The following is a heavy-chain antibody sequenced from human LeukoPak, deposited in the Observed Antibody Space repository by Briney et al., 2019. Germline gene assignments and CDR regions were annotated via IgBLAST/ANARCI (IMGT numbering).Heavy chain of an antibody. J-gene: IGHJ4*02. CDR3: ARGPIVSWELLHPFDY. D-gene: IGHD1-26*01. CDR1: GYTLTELS. CDR2: INPNSGGT. V-gene: IGHV1-2*02. Sequence: ASVKVSCKVSGYTLTELSMHWVRQAPGQGLEWMGWINPNSGGTNYAQKFQGRVTMTRDTSISTAYMELSSLRSEDTAVYYCARGPIVSWELLHPFDYWGQGTLVTVSS.